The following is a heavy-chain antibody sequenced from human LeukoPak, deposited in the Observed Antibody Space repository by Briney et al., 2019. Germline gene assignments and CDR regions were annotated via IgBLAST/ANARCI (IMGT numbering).Heavy chain of an antibody. V-gene: IGHV3-11*01. D-gene: IGHD3-3*01. CDR2: IGRSGTNM. CDR3: AREIWGGGFDD. Sequence: GGSLRLSCAASGLPFSDLYMSWIRQAPGKGLEWVSYIGRSGTNMYYADSVKGRFTISRDSAKNSVYLQMDSLRAEDTAVYYCAREIWGGGFDDWGQGTLVTVSS. CDR1: GLPFSDLY. J-gene: IGHJ4*02.